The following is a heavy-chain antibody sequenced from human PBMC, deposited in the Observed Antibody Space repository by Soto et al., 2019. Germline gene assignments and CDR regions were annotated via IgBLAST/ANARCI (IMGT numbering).Heavy chain of an antibody. Sequence: QPGGSLRLSCAASGFTFSSYGMHWVRQAPGKGLEWVAVIWYDGSNKYYADSVKGRFTISRDNSKNTLYLQMNSLRAEDTAVYYCARVDRYSSSWYGYYYYGMDVWGQGTTVTVSS. V-gene: IGHV3-33*01. CDR1: GFTFSSYG. CDR2: IWYDGSNK. D-gene: IGHD6-13*01. CDR3: ARVDRYSSSWYGYYYYGMDV. J-gene: IGHJ6*02.